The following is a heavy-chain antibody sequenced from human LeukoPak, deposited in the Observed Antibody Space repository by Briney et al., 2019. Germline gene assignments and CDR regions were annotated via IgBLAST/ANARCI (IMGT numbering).Heavy chain of an antibody. CDR2: ISGNGGAT. J-gene: IGHJ4*02. CDR3: AKATTAIVVDNFFDY. D-gene: IGHD3-22*01. CDR1: GFTFTSYA. Sequence: GSLRLSCAASGFTFTSYAMSWVRQAPGKGLEWVSAISGNGGATYYADSVKGRFTISRDNSKNTLHLQMNSLRAEDTALYYCAKATTAIVVDNFFDYWGQGTLVTVSS. V-gene: IGHV3-23*01.